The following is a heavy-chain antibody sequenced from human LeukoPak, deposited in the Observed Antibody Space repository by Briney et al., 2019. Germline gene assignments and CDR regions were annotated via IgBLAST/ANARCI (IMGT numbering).Heavy chain of an antibody. CDR3: AKDPIRFLDRFYYFDY. Sequence: GGSLRLSCAASGFTFSSYAMHWVRQAPGKGLEWVAVISYDGSNKYYADSVKGRFTISRDNSKNTLYLQMNSLRAEDTAVYYCAKDPIRFLDRFYYFDYWGQGTLVTVSS. CDR1: GFTFSSYA. J-gene: IGHJ4*02. CDR2: ISYDGSNK. V-gene: IGHV3-30-3*01. D-gene: IGHD3-3*01.